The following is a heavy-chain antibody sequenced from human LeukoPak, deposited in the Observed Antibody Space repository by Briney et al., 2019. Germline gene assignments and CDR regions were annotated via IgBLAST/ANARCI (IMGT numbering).Heavy chain of an antibody. CDR3: ASETESGAGDY. V-gene: IGHV3-7*01. CDR2: IKRDGSEK. Sequence: PGGSLRLSCAASGFTFSSYWMSWVRQAPGKGLEWVANIKRDGSEKYYVDSVKGRFTISRDNAKNSLYLQMNSLRAEDTAVYYCASETESGAGDYWGQGTLVTVSS. CDR1: GFTFSSYW. J-gene: IGHJ4*02. D-gene: IGHD1-14*01.